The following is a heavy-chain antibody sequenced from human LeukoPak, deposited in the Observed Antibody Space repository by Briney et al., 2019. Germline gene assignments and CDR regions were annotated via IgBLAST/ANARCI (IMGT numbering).Heavy chain of an antibody. CDR1: GFTFSSYE. CDR3: ARDHYGDYDPLSNKENAFDI. Sequence: GGSLRLSCSASGFTFSSYEMNWVRQAPGKGLEWVSYISSSGSTIYYADSVKGRFTISRDNAKNSLYLQMNSLRAEDTAVYYCARDHYGDYDPLSNKENAFDIWGQGTMVTVSS. CDR2: ISSSGSTI. V-gene: IGHV3-48*03. J-gene: IGHJ3*02. D-gene: IGHD4-17*01.